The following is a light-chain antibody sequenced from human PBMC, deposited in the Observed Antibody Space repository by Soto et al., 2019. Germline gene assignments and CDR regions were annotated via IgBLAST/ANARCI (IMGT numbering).Light chain of an antibody. CDR3: QVWDSRDDHRV. Sequence: SYELTQPPSVAVAPGQTARITGGGNRIGSKSVHWFQQKPGQAPVLVVHDDSDRPSEIPERFSGSNSGGTATLTISRVEAGDEADYYCQVWDSRDDHRVFGGGTKLTVL. CDR2: DDS. V-gene: IGLV3-21*02. CDR1: RIGSKS. J-gene: IGLJ2*01.